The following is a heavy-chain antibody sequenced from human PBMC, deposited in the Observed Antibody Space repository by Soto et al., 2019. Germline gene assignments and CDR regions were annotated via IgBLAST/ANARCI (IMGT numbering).Heavy chain of an antibody. V-gene: IGHV3-9*01. Sequence: EVQLVESGGGLVQPGRSLRLSCAASGFTFDDYAMHWVRQAPGKGLEWVSGISWNSGSIGYADSVKGRFTISRDNAKNTLYLQMNSLRAEDTALYYCAKEGYSSSWAFFDYWGQGTLVTVSS. CDR1: GFTFDDYA. CDR2: ISWNSGSI. D-gene: IGHD6-13*01. J-gene: IGHJ4*02. CDR3: AKEGYSSSWAFFDY.